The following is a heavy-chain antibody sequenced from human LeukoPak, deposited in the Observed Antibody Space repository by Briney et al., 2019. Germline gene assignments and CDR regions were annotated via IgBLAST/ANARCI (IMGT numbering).Heavy chain of an antibody. D-gene: IGHD6-13*01. CDR2: IIHIFGTL. J-gene: IGHJ4*02. CDR1: GDSFSTYA. CDR3: ARDRRAIAAAGTFYHFNY. Sequence: GASVKVSCKASGDSFSTYAISWVRQAPGQGLEWMGGIIHIFGTLYYAQRFQGRVTISTDESTSTVYMELNSLTFEDTAVYYCARDRRAIAAAGTFYHFNYWGQGTAVTVSS. V-gene: IGHV1-69*05.